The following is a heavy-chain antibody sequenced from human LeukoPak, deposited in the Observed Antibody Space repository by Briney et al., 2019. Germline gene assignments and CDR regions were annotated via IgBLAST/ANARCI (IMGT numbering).Heavy chain of an antibody. CDR1: GGSISSYY. Sequence: SETLSLTCTVSGGSISSYYWSWIRQPPGKGLEWIGYIYYSGSTNYNPSLKSRVTISVDTSKNQFSLKLSSVTAADTAVYYCAKSGGYGLIDYWGQGTRVTVSS. J-gene: IGHJ4*02. V-gene: IGHV4-59*12. CDR3: AKSGGYGLIDY. CDR2: IYYSGST. D-gene: IGHD1-26*01.